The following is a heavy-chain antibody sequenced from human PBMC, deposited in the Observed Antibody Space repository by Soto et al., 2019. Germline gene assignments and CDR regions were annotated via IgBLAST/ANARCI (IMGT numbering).Heavy chain of an antibody. V-gene: IGHV4-34*01. CDR2: INGRGST. J-gene: IGHJ4*02. CDR1: GGSFSGGY. Sequence: SETLSLTCAVYGGSFSGGYWSWIRQPPGKGLEWIGEINGRGSTKYNPSLKSRVTMSVDPSKNQFSLKLTSVTAADTAVYYCARQGDSTMAIFDYWGQGALVTVSS. D-gene: IGHD5-18*01. CDR3: ARQGDSTMAIFDY.